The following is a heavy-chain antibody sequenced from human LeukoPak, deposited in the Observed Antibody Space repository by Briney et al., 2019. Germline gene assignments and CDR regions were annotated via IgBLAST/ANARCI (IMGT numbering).Heavy chain of an antibody. D-gene: IGHD2-15*01. CDR2: ITWNSGRI. Sequence: GGSLRLSCAASGFTFEEHAMHWVRQAPGKGLEWVSSITWNSGRIAYADSVKGRFTISRDNAKNSLYLQMNSLRVEDTAFYYCARVLLPRAITPLDDWGQGILVTVSS. V-gene: IGHV3-9*01. CDR1: GFTFEEHA. J-gene: IGHJ4*02. CDR3: ARVLLPRAITPLDD.